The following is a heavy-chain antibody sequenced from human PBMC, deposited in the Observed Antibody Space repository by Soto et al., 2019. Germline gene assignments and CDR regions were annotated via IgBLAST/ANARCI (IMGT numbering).Heavy chain of an antibody. V-gene: IGHV3-23*01. D-gene: IGHD6-19*01. CDR1: GFAFSDYP. J-gene: IGHJ4*02. CDR3: AKLEWLEFGGDY. CDR2: ISASGEKP. Sequence: EVHLLESGGGVVQPGKSLKISCATSGFAFSDYPMTWVRQPPGHGLEWVSGISASGEKPYYADSVKGRFTISRDNSKNTLSLQMNSLRVEDTGIYYCAKLEWLEFGGDYWGQGTLVTVSS.